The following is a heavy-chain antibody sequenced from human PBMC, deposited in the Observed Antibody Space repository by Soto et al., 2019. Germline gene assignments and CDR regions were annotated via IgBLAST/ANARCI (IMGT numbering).Heavy chain of an antibody. D-gene: IGHD3-16*01. J-gene: IGHJ4*02. CDR2: ISSSSSST. CDR3: ARQTWDYHSSNFDY. Sequence: GGSLRLSCPASGFPFSSYSMNWVRQAPGKGLEWVSFISSSSSSTYYADSVKGRFTISRDNARNSLYLQMNSLRDEDTAVYYCARQTWDYHSSNFDYWGLGTLVTVSS. V-gene: IGHV3-48*02. CDR1: GFPFSSYS.